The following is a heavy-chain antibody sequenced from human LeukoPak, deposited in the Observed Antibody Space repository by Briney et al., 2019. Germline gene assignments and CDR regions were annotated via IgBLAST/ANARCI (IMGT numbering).Heavy chain of an antibody. CDR2: IKSESSGGTT. CDR3: ASEQGTIFGVVSDYMDV. CDR1: GFTFSDAW. J-gene: IGHJ6*03. V-gene: IGHV3-15*01. Sequence: GGSLRLSCAASGFTFSDAWLSWVRQAPGKGLEWVGRIKSESSGGTTDYGAPVKGRFTISRDDSKNTLYLQMNSLKTEDTAVYYCASEQGTIFGVVSDYMDVWGKGTTVTVSS. D-gene: IGHD3-3*01.